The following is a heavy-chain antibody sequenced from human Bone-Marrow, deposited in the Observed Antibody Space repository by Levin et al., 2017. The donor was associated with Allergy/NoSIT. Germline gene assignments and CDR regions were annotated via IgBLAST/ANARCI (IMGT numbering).Heavy chain of an antibody. V-gene: IGHV3-53*01. J-gene: IGHJ4*02. CDR3: ARGWFGELLSH. D-gene: IGHD3-10*01. CDR1: GFTVSSNY. Sequence: SGGSLRLSCAASGFTVSSNYMSWVRQAPGKGPEWVSVIYSGGSTYYADSVKGRFTISRDNSKNTLHLQMNSLRAEDTAVYYCARGWFGELLSHWGQGTLVTVSS. CDR2: IYSGGST.